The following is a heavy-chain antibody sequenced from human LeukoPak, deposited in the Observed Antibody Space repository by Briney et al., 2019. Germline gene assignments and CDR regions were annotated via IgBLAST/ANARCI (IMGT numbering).Heavy chain of an antibody. CDR2: IRSKAYGGTT. Sequence: GGSLRLSCTASGFTFGDYAMSRVRQAPGKGLEWVGFIRSKAYGGTTEYAASVKGRFTISRDDSKSIAYLQMNSLKTEDTAVYYCTRGYYDSSGYYFDYWGQGTLVTVSS. CDR1: GFTFGDYA. CDR3: TRGYYDSSGYYFDY. D-gene: IGHD3-22*01. V-gene: IGHV3-49*04. J-gene: IGHJ4*02.